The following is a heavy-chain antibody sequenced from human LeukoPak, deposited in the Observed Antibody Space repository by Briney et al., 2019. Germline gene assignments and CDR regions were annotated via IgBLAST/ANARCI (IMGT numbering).Heavy chain of an antibody. J-gene: IGHJ4*02. CDR1: GFTFSSYA. CDR2: ISYDGSNK. V-gene: IGHV3-30*01. Sequence: GGSLRLSCAASGFTFSSYAMSWVRQAPGKGLEWVAVISYDGSNKYYADSVKGRFTISRDNSKNTLYLQMNSLRAEDTAVYYCATDLSKVVVIQYYFDYWGQGTLVTVSS. D-gene: IGHD3-22*01. CDR3: ATDLSKVVVIQYYFDY.